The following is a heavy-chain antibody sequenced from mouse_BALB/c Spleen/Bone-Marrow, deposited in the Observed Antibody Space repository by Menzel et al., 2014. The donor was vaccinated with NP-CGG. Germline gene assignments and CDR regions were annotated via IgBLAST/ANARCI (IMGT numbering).Heavy chain of an antibody. J-gene: IGHJ1*01. Sequence: EVKLMESGGGLVQPGGSLKLSCAASGFDFSRYWMSWVRQVPGKRLGWIGEINPDSSTINYTPSLKDKFIISRDNARNTLYLQMSRVRSEDSALYYCARLSYYGNLFVWGAGTTVTVSS. V-gene: IGHV4-1*02. CDR2: INPDSSTI. CDR1: GFDFSRYW. D-gene: IGHD1-1*01. CDR3: ARLSYYGNLFV.